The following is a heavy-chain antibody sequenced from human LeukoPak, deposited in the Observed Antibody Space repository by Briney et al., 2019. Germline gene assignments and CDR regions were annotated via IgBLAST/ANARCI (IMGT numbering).Heavy chain of an antibody. CDR2: ISSSSSYI. V-gene: IGHV3-21*01. Sequence: GGSLRLSCAASGFTFSSYSMNWVRQAPGKGLEWVSSISSSSSYIYYADSVKGRFTISRDNAKNSLYLRMNSLRAEDTAVYYCARVRSSGWYPAFDYWGQGTLVTVSS. D-gene: IGHD6-19*01. CDR3: ARVRSSGWYPAFDY. J-gene: IGHJ4*02. CDR1: GFTFSSYS.